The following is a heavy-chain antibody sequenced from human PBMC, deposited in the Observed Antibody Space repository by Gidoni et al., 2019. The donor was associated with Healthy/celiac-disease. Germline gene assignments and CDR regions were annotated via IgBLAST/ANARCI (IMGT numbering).Heavy chain of an antibody. CDR2: ISSSSSTI. D-gene: IGHD5-18*01. CDR3: ARDFFRDTAMVTDYYYYYYGMDV. J-gene: IGHJ6*02. CDR1: GFTFSSYS. V-gene: IGHV3-48*02. Sequence: EVQLVESGGGLVQPGGSLRLSCAAPGFTFSSYSMNWVRQAPGKGLEWVSYISSSSSTIYYADSVKGRFTISRDNAKNSLYLQMNSLRDEDTAVYYCARDFFRDTAMVTDYYYYYYGMDVWGQGTTVTVSS.